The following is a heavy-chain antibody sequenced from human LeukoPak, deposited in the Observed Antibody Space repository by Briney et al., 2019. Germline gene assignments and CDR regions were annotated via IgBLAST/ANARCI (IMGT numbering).Heavy chain of an antibody. J-gene: IGHJ4*02. CDR2: IRYDGSNK. D-gene: IGHD3-10*01. V-gene: IGHV3-30*02. CDR3: ARGGATTMVRGVLDY. CDR1: GFTFSSYG. Sequence: GGSLRLSCAASGFTFSSYGMHWVRQAPGKGLEWVAFIRYDGSNKYYADSVKGRFTISRDNSKNTLYLQMNSLRAEDTAVYYCARGGATTMVRGVLDYWGQGTLVTVSS.